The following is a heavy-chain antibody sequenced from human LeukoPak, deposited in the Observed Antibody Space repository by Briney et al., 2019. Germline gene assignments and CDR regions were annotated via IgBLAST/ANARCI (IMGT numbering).Heavy chain of an antibody. CDR2: IYYSGST. D-gene: IGHD6-13*01. V-gene: IGHV4-59*01. Sequence: SETLSLTCTVSGGSISSYYWSWIRQPPGKGLEWIGYIYYSGSTNYNPSLKSRVTISVDTSRNQFSPKLSSVTAADTAVYYCARVYSSSWYGFFDYWGQGTLVTVSS. J-gene: IGHJ4*02. CDR1: GGSISSYY. CDR3: ARVYSSSWYGFFDY.